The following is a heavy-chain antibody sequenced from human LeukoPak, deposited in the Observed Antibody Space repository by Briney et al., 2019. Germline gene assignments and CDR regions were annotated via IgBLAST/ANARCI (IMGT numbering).Heavy chain of an antibody. J-gene: IGHJ4*02. V-gene: IGHV4-4*09. Sequence: SETLSLTCTVSGGSISSYYWSWIRQPPGKGLEWIGYIYTSGSTNYNPSLKSRVTISVDTSKNQFSLKLSSVTAADTAVYYCARGVEITGTKLDYWGQRTLVTVSS. D-gene: IGHD1-7*01. CDR3: ARGVEITGTKLDY. CDR1: GGSISSYY. CDR2: IYTSGST.